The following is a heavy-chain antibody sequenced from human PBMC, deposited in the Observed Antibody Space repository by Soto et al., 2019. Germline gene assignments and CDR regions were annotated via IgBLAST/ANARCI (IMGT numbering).Heavy chain of an antibody. CDR3: ARDQGSYGSGSYPHWFDP. Sequence: GASVKVSCKASGGTFNSYAISWVRQAPGQGLEWMGGIIPILGTANYAQKFQGRVTITADESTSTAYMELSSLRSEDTAVYYCARDQGSYGSGSYPHWFDPWGQGTLVTVSS. J-gene: IGHJ5*02. V-gene: IGHV1-69*13. CDR2: IIPILGTA. CDR1: GGTFNSYA. D-gene: IGHD3-10*01.